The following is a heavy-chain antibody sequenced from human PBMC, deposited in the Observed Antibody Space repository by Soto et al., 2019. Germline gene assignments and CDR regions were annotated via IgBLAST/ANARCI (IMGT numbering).Heavy chain of an antibody. CDR3: AKYTMTYYYYSCMDV. CDR2: IIGSGGNT. V-gene: IGHV3-23*01. J-gene: IGHJ6*03. Sequence: PGGSLRLSCAGSGFTFSSYAMAWVRQAPGKGLEWVSVIIGSGGNTYSADSVKGRFTISRDNSKSTLYLQMNSLRAEDTAIYYCAKYTMTYYYYSCMDVWGKGTTVTVSS. D-gene: IGHD2-21*01. CDR1: GFTFSSYA.